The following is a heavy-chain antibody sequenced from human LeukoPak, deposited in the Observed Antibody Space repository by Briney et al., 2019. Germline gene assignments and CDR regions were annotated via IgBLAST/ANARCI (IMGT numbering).Heavy chain of an antibody. CDR2: ISSSSSYI. D-gene: IGHD1-1*01. J-gene: IGHJ4*02. CDR3: ARVSFAGTGGDY. CDR1: GFTFSSYS. V-gene: IGHV3-21*01. Sequence: PGGSLRLSCAASGFTFSSYSMIWVRPAPGKGLEWVSSISSSSSYIYYADSVKGRFTISRDNAKNSLYLQMNSLRAEDTAVYYCARVSFAGTGGDYWGQGTLVTVSS.